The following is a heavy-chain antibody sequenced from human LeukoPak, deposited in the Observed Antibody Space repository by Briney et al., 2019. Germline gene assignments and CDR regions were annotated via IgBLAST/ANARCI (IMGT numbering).Heavy chain of an antibody. J-gene: IGHJ4*02. CDR3: AKDLEIPDY. V-gene: IGHV3-30*18. D-gene: IGHD5-24*01. CDR2: ISYDGSNK. CDR1: GFTFSSYG. Sequence: GGSLRLSCAASGFTFSSYGMHWVRQAPGKGLEWVAVISYDGSNKYYADSVKGRFTISRDNSKSTLYLQMNSLRAEDTAVYYCAKDLEIPDYWGQGTLVTVSS.